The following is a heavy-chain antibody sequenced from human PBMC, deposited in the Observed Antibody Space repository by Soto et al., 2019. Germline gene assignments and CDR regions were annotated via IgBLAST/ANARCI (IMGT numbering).Heavy chain of an antibody. CDR2: IDPSDSYT. J-gene: IGHJ5*02. D-gene: IGHD1-26*01. V-gene: IGHV5-10-1*01. Sequence: SLKLSCTGSGYRFTRYWISWVRQMPGKGLEWMGRIDPSDSYTNYSPSFQGHVTISADKSISTAYLQWSSLKASDTAMYYCAITSRELFLPWGQGTLVTVSS. CDR3: AITSRELFLP. CDR1: GYRFTRYW.